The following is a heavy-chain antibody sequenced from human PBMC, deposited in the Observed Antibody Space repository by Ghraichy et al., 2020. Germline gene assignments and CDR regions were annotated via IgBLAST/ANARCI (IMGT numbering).Heavy chain of an antibody. V-gene: IGHV4-34*01. CDR2: INHSGST. Sequence: SETLSLTCAVYGGSFSGYYWSWIRQPPGKGLEWIGKINHSGSTNYNPSLKSRVTISVDTSKNQFSLKLSSVTAADTAVYYCASGRWQWLRRHYFDYWGQGNLVTVSS. CDR3: ASGRWQWLRRHYFDY. D-gene: IGHD5-12*01. CDR1: GGSFSGYY. J-gene: IGHJ4*02.